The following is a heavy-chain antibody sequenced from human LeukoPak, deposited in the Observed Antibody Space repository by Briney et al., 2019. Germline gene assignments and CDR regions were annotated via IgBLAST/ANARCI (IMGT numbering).Heavy chain of an antibody. Sequence: SETLSLTCTVSGYSISSGYYWGWIRQPPGKGLEWIGSIYHSGSTYYNPSLKSRVTISVDTSKNQFSLKLSSVTAADTAVYYCARDGYYYGSGRDYWGQGTLVTVSS. CDR2: IYHSGST. D-gene: IGHD3-10*01. V-gene: IGHV4-38-2*02. J-gene: IGHJ4*02. CDR3: ARDGYYYGSGRDY. CDR1: GYSISSGYY.